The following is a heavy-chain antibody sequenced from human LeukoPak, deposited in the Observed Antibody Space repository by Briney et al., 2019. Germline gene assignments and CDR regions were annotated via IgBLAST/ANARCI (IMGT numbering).Heavy chain of an antibody. J-gene: IGHJ4*02. D-gene: IGHD2-15*01. CDR3: AKDYGGYCSGGSCLLADY. Sequence: GGSLRLSCAACGFTFSSYDMHWVRQAPGKGLEWVAVISYDGSNKYYADSVKGRFTISRDNSKNTLYLQMNSLRAEDTAVYYCAKDYGGYCSGGSCLLADYWGQGTLVTVSS. CDR2: ISYDGSNK. CDR1: GFTFSSYD. V-gene: IGHV3-30*18.